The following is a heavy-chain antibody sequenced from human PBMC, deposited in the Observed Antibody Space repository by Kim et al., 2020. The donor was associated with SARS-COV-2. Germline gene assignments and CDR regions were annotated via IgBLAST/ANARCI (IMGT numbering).Heavy chain of an antibody. CDR3: ARDNYGDYPY. CDR1: GFTFSSYW. D-gene: IGHD4-17*01. J-gene: IGHJ4*02. Sequence: GGSLRLSCEASGFTFSSYWMSWVRQAPGKGLEWVANIQADGSARYYVDSVSGRFTISRDNAKNFLYLQMNSLRDEDTAVYYCARDNYGDYPYWGQGTLVTVSS. V-gene: IGHV3-7*01. CDR2: IQADGSAR.